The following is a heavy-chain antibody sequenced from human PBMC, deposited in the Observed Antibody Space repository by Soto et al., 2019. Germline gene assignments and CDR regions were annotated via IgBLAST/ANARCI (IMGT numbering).Heavy chain of an antibody. CDR1: GGTFSSYA. J-gene: IGHJ4*02. CDR3: ARGTVDIVATTFDY. D-gene: IGHD5-12*01. CDR2: ISAYNGNT. Sequence: AASVKVSCKASGGTFSSYAISWVRQAPGQGLEWMGWISAYNGNTNYAQKLQGRVTMTTDTSTSTAYMELRSLRSDDTAVYYCARGTVDIVATTFDYWGQGTLVTVSS. V-gene: IGHV1-18*01.